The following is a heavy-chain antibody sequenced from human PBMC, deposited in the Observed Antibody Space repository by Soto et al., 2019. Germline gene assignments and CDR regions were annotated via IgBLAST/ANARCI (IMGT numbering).Heavy chain of an antibody. CDR1: GGTFSSYA. D-gene: IGHD2-15*01. V-gene: IGHV1-69*13. CDR2: IIPIFGTA. J-gene: IGHJ3*02. CDR3: ASTRAATSAFDI. Sequence: ASVKVSCKASGGTFSSYAISWVRQAPGQGLEWMGGIIPIFGTANYAQKFQGRVTITADESTSTAYMELSSLRSEATAVYYCASTRAATSAFDIWGQGTMVTVSS.